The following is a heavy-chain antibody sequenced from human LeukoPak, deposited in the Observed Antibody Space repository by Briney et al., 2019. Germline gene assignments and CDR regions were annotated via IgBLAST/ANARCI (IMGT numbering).Heavy chain of an antibody. Sequence: SETLSLTCTVSGGSISSYYWSWIRQPPGKGLEWIAYISDIGSINYNPSLKSRVTISLDTSKNQFSLKLNSATAADTAVYYCAGHHPRNTVDFWGQGTLVTVSS. CDR1: GGSISSYY. D-gene: IGHD2/OR15-2a*01. V-gene: IGHV4-59*08. CDR2: ISDIGSI. J-gene: IGHJ4*02. CDR3: AGHHPRNTVDF.